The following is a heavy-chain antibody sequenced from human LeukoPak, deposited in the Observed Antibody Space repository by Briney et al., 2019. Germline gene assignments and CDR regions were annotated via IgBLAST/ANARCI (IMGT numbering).Heavy chain of an antibody. V-gene: IGHV4-34*01. CDR1: DGSFSGSN. Sequence: SETLSLTCAVYDGSFSGSNWSWIRQPPGKGLEWIGEIYNSGSTIYNPSLKSRVTISVDTSKNQFSLNLISVTAADTAVYYCARDRAAPSVYGDPQGNYFDYWGQGTLVTVSS. CDR2: IYNSGST. CDR3: ARDRAAPSVYGDPQGNYFDY. D-gene: IGHD4-17*01. J-gene: IGHJ4*02.